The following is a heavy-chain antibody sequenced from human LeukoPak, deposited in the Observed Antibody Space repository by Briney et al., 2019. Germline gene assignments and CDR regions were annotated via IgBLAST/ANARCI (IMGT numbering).Heavy chain of an antibody. Sequence: ASVKVSCKAAGYTFTDDYTHWVRQAPGQGLEWMGGINPDSGFTNYAQKFQGRVTMTRDTSISTAYVEVRSLRSDDTAVYYCAPTPEAYTSNWNVWGQGTLVTVSS. V-gene: IGHV1-2*02. D-gene: IGHD1-1*01. CDR2: INPDSGFT. CDR3: APTPEAYTSNWNV. CDR1: GYTFTDDY. J-gene: IGHJ4*02.